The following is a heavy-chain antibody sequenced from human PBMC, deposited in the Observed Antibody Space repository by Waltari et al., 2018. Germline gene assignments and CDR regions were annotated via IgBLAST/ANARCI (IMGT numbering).Heavy chain of an antibody. CDR1: GGSISSHY. D-gene: IGHD6-19*01. Sequence: QVQLQESGPGLVKPSETLSLTCTVSGGSISSHYWSWIRQPPGKGLEWIGYIYYSGSTNYTPPLKSRVTISVDTSKNQFSLKLSSVTAADTAVYYCARGHTYSSGWGSYYFDYWGQGTLVTVSS. CDR3: ARGHTYSSGWGSYYFDY. CDR2: IYYSGST. V-gene: IGHV4-59*11. J-gene: IGHJ4*02.